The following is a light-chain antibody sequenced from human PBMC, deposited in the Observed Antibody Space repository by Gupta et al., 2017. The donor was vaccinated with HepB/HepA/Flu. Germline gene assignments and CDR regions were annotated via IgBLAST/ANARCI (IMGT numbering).Light chain of an antibody. V-gene: IGLV3-21*03. CDR1: SIGSER. Sequence: SYVLTQPPSVPAAPGKTARTICGADSIGSERVHWYQKQTGQAPVLVVYDDSKRPAGIPELFSGSNSGNAAILITSRVEAGDEADYYCQVWSSTSGVFGGGTRLTVL. CDR3: QVWSSTSGV. CDR2: DDS. J-gene: IGLJ3*02.